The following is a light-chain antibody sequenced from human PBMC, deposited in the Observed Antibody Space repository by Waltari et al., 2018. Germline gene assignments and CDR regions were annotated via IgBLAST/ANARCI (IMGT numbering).Light chain of an antibody. Sequence: QSVLTQPPSASGTPGQTVTISCSGSSSNIGSHTVNWYQPLPGTAPKLLIYNNNHGPSGVPDRFSGSKSGTSASLALSGLQSDDEAHYYCSTWDGSLAGVVFGGGTKLTVL. J-gene: IGLJ3*02. CDR3: STWDGSLAGVV. CDR2: NNN. CDR1: SSNIGSHT. V-gene: IGLV1-44*01.